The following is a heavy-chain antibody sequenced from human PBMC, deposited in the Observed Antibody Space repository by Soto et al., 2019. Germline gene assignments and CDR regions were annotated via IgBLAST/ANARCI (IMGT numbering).Heavy chain of an antibody. D-gene: IGHD3-22*01. J-gene: IGHJ1*01. CDR3: AKSYYDSSASYWIHE. V-gene: IGHV3-30*18. Sequence: EGSLRLSCAASGFTFSTYGMHCVRHSPGKRLEWVAVISYDGSTKDYADSVKGRFTISRDNSKYTRYLQTNSLRAEDTAVYYCAKSYYDSSASYWIHEWG. CDR1: GFTFSTYG. CDR2: ISYDGSTK.